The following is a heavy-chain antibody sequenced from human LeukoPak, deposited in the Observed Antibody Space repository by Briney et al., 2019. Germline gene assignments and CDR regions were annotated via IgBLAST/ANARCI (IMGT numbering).Heavy chain of an antibody. D-gene: IGHD3-22*01. V-gene: IGHV4-59*01. CDR2: IYYSGSI. Sequence: PSETLSLTCTVSGGSISSYYWSWIRQPPGKGLEWIGYIYYSGSINYNPSLKSRVTISIDTSKNQFSLKLSSVTAVDTAVYYCARYDSTGYYYALDYWGQGALVTVSS. CDR1: GGSISSYY. J-gene: IGHJ4*02. CDR3: ARYDSTGYYYALDY.